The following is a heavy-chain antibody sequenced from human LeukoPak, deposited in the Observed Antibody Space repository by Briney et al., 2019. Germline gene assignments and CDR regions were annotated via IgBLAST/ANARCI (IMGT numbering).Heavy chain of an antibody. CDR2: IYPGDSDT. CDR3: ARLTGCSSTSCYRDMYYGMDV. Sequence: GESLKISCKGSGYSFTSYWIGWGRQMPGKGLEWMGIIYPGDSDTRYSPSSQGQVTISADKSISTAYLQWSSLKASDTAMYYCARLTGCSSTSCYRDMYYGMDVWGQGTTVTVSS. CDR1: GYSFTSYW. D-gene: IGHD2-2*01. V-gene: IGHV5-51*01. J-gene: IGHJ6*02.